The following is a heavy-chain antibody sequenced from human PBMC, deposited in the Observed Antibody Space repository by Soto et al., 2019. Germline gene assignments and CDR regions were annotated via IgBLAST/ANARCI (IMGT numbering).Heavy chain of an antibody. CDR2: LNSGSSTI. CDR3: AREYSGYDKFDY. CDR1: GFTFSTYT. Sequence: GGSLSLSCASSGFTFSTYTMTWVRQAPGKGLEWVASLNSGSSTIHYADSVKGRFTISRDNAKNSLYLQMNSLRAEDTAVYYCAREYSGYDKFDYWGQGTQVTVSS. D-gene: IGHD5-12*01. V-gene: IGHV3-48*04. J-gene: IGHJ4*02.